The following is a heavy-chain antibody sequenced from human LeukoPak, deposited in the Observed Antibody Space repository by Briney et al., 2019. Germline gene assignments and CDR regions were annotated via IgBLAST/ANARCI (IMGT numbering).Heavy chain of an antibody. V-gene: IGHV4-59*01. Sequence: SETLSLTCTVSRSSMSGYYWSWIRQPPGKGLEWIGYTFDSETTDYNPSLKSRVIISVDTSKNQVSLKLNSVTAADTAIYYCARGSVTPDAGYWGPGTLVTVSS. CDR1: RSSMSGYY. CDR3: ARGSVTPDAGY. CDR2: TFDSETT. J-gene: IGHJ4*02. D-gene: IGHD4-17*01.